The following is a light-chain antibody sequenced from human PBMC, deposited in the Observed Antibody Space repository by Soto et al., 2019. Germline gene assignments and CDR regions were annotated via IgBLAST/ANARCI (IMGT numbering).Light chain of an antibody. Sequence: IQMTHSPSSLSASLGDRVTITFRASQGIRNDLGWYQQKPGKAPKLLIYAASSLQSGVPSRFSGSGSGTDFTLTISSLQPEDFATYYCLQDYNYPWTFGQGTKVDIK. J-gene: IGKJ1*01. CDR1: QGIRND. CDR3: LQDYNYPWT. V-gene: IGKV1-6*01. CDR2: AAS.